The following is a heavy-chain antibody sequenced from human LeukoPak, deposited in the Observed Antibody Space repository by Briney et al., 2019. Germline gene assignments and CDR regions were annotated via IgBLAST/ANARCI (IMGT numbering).Heavy chain of an antibody. D-gene: IGHD3-22*01. CDR3: AREGSGYYIDH. CDR2: IKKDGIEK. J-gene: IGHJ4*02. V-gene: IGHV3-7*01. CDR1: GFTLSSDW. Sequence: GGSLRLSCVVSGFTLSSDWMSWVRQAPGKGLEWVANIKKDGIEKYYVESVKGRFTISRDNAKNSLSLQMNSLRAEDTAVYFCAREGSGYYIDHWGQGTLVTVSS.